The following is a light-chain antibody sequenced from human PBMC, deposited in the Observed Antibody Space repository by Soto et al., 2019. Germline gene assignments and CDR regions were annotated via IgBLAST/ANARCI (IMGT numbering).Light chain of an antibody. CDR3: QQYDNLPLT. V-gene: IGKV1-33*01. CDR1: QDINKN. Sequence: DIQMTQYPSSLSASLGDRVTITCQASQDINKNLIWYQQKPGKAPKLLIYDASDLETGVPSRFSGSGSGTDFTFSITNLQPEDIATYYCQQYDNLPLTFGGGTKVDIK. J-gene: IGKJ4*01. CDR2: DAS.